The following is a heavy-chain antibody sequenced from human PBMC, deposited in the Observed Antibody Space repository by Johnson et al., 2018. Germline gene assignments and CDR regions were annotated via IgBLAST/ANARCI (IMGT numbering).Heavy chain of an antibody. CDR2: IRSKPYGGTR. D-gene: IGHD6-19*01. Sequence: VQLVESGGGLVKPGRSLRLSCTASGFNFGDYAMSWFRQAPGKGLEWVSFIRSKPYGGTRGYAASVEGRFTFSSDDSKRIPYLQMNSLKIEETAVYYCSRNIRSDWHDVFDLWGQGTMVTVSS. CDR1: GFNFGDYA. V-gene: IGHV3-49*05. J-gene: IGHJ3*01. CDR3: SRNIRSDWHDVFDL.